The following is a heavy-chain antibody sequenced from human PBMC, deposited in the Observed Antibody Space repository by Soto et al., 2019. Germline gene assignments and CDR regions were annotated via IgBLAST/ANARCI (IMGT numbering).Heavy chain of an antibody. V-gene: IGHV4-34*01. J-gene: IGHJ4*02. CDR2: INHSGST. Sequence: LSLTCAVYGGSFSGYYWTWIRQPPGTGLEWIGEINHSGSTNYNPSLKSRVTISVDTSKNQFSLRLTSVTAADTAVYYCAKGGRQWLVTSDFNYWGQGALVTVSS. D-gene: IGHD6-19*01. CDR3: AKGGRQWLVTSDFNY. CDR1: GGSFSGYY.